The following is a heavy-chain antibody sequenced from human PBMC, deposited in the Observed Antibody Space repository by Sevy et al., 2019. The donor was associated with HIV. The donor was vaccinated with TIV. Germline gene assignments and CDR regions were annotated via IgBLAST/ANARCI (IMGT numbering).Heavy chain of an antibody. J-gene: IGHJ4*02. V-gene: IGHV3-7*03. CDR2: IRQDGNEI. Sequence: GGSLRLSCDASGFTFDMYWMQWVRQAPGKGLEWVANIRQDGNEIYYTASVRGRFTISRDNAKGSLYLQMNNLRVEDTATYYCARRYFDLWGQGTLVTVSS. CDR3: ARRYFDL. CDR1: GFTFDMYW.